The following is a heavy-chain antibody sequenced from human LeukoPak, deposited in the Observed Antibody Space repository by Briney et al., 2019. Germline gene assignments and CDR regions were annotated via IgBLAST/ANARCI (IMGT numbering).Heavy chain of an antibody. V-gene: IGHV3-30-3*01. Sequence: GGSLRLSCAAPGFTFSSYAMHWVRQAPGKGLEWVAVISYDGSNKYYADSVKGRFTISRDNSKNTLYLQMNSLRAEDTAVYYCARDRFKFDYWGQGTLVTVSS. CDR2: ISYDGSNK. CDR3: ARDRFKFDY. D-gene: IGHD3-3*01. J-gene: IGHJ4*02. CDR1: GFTFSSYA.